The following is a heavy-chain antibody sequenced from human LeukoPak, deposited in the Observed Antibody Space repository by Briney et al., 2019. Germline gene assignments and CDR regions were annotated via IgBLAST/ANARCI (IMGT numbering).Heavy chain of an antibody. J-gene: IGHJ5*02. Sequence: SVPDSCKASGYTYTGHYMHSVGQAPRQGLEWMGWINPKSGGTNYAQKFQGRVSMTGDTSISTSYMELSRLSSDDPAVYYCARVGSSGWDTFEQSPAWGQGTLVTVSS. CDR2: INPKSGGT. CDR1: GYTYTGHY. V-gene: IGHV1-2*02. D-gene: IGHD6-19*01. CDR3: ARVGSSGWDTFEQSPA.